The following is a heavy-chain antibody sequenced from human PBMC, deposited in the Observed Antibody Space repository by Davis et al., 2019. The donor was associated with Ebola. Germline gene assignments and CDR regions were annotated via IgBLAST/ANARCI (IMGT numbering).Heavy chain of an antibody. CDR1: GYTFTSYA. Sequence: SVKVSCKASGYTFTSYAISWVRQAPGQGLEWMGGIIPIFGTANYAQKFQGRVTITADESTSTAYMELSSLRSEDTAVYYCARDRYGDYSFDYWGQGTLVTVSS. J-gene: IGHJ4*02. D-gene: IGHD4-17*01. CDR2: IIPIFGTA. V-gene: IGHV1-69*13. CDR3: ARDRYGDYSFDY.